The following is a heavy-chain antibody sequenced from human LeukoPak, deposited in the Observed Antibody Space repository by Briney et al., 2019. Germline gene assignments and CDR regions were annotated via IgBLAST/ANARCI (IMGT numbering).Heavy chain of an antibody. Sequence: PGGSLRLSCVASGFTFSTYGMSWVRQAPGKGLEWIGSIYYSGSTYYNPSLKSRVTISVDTSKNQFSLKLSSVTAADTAVYYCARVYEGATSYYFDYWGQGTLVTVSS. CDR1: GFTFSTYG. CDR3: ARVYEGATSYYFDY. J-gene: IGHJ4*02. D-gene: IGHD1-26*01. CDR2: IYYSGST. V-gene: IGHV4-39*07.